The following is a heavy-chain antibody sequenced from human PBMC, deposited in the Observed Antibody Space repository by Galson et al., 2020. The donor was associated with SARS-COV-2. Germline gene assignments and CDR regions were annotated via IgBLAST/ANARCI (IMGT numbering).Heavy chain of an antibody. CDR1: GGSIISPSYY. Sequence: SETLSLTCTVSGGSIISPSYYWAWIRQFPGKGLEWIGRIFFNGRTYYNPSLKSRVTLSIDISKNQFSLKVNSVTATDTAVYYCARLRDGYNDDEDYWGQGSLVTVAS. V-gene: IGHV4-39*01. CDR3: ARLRDGYNDDEDY. CDR2: IFFNGRT. D-gene: IGHD5-12*01. J-gene: IGHJ4*02.